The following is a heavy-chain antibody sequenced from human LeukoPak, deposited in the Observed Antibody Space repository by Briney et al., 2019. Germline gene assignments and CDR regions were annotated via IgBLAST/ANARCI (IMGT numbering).Heavy chain of an antibody. J-gene: IGHJ3*02. CDR1: GGTFISYA. D-gene: IGHD6-13*01. CDR2: IIPIFGTA. V-gene: IGHV1-69*13. Sequence: SVKVSCKASGGTFISYAISWVRQAPGQGLEGMGGIIPIFGTANYAQKFQGRVTITADESTSTAYMELSSLRSEDTAVYYCARGVAAAGTVGLDAFDIWGQGTMVTVSS. CDR3: ARGVAAAGTVGLDAFDI.